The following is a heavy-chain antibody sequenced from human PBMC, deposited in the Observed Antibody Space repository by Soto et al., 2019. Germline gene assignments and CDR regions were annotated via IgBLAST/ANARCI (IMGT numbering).Heavy chain of an antibody. D-gene: IGHD5-12*01. Sequence: QVQLQQWGAILLKPSETLSLNCAVTGGSLSGYYWSWIRQPPSKGLEWIGEVKDGGHTNYSPSLRGRVTISSDTSNNQFSLRLNSVTAADTGVYYCARGQEGVVATHWDQGSLVTVSS. CDR2: VKDGGHT. J-gene: IGHJ4*02. V-gene: IGHV4-34*01. CDR3: ARGQEGVVATH. CDR1: GGSLSGYY.